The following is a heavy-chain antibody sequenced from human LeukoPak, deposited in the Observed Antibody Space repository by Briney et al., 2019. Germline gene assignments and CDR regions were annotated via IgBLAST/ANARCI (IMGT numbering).Heavy chain of an antibody. D-gene: IGHD1-1*01. J-gene: IGHJ4*02. CDR2: TKIKTDDGTP. V-gene: IGHV3-15*01. CDR1: GFTFSNAW. CDR3: ISGGGTADY. Sequence: PGGSLRLSCAASGFTFSNAWINWMGWVRQAPGKGLEWVGLTKIKTDDGTPDYAALVKGRVTISRDDSKNTVYLEMNSLETEDTAVYYSISGGGTADYWGQGTLVSVSS.